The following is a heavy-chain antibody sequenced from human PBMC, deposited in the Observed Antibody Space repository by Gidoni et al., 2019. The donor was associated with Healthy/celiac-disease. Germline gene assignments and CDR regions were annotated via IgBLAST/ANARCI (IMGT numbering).Heavy chain of an antibody. V-gene: IGHV3-30*18. CDR3: AKDTAGGDSSGYPDGAFDY. D-gene: IGHD3-22*01. CDR1: GFTFSSYG. J-gene: IGHJ4*02. CDR2: ISNDGSNK. Sequence: QVQLVESGGGVVQPGRSLRLSCAASGFTFSSYGMHWVRRAPGKGLEWVAVISNDGSNKYYANSVKGRFTISRDNSKNTLYLQMNSLRAEDTAVYYCAKDTAGGDSSGYPDGAFDYWGQGTLVTVSS.